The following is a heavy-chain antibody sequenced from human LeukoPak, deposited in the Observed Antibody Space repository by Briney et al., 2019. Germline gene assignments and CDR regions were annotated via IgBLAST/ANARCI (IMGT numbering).Heavy chain of an antibody. CDR3: ARDRGGLDAFDI. CDR2: IWYDGSNK. D-gene: IGHD3-10*01. V-gene: IGHV3-33*01. Sequence: PGGSLRLSCAASGFTFSSYGMHWVRQAPGKGLEWVAVIWYDGSNKYYADSVKGRFTISRDNSKNTLHLQMNSLRADDTAVYYCARDRGGLDAFDIWGQGTMVTVSS. J-gene: IGHJ3*02. CDR1: GFTFSSYG.